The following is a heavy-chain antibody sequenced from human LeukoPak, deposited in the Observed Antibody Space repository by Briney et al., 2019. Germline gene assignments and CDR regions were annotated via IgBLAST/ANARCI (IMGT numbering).Heavy chain of an antibody. J-gene: IGHJ5*02. D-gene: IGHD6-13*01. CDR2: INPKSGGT. CDR3: VRDFIAAAGTGA. V-gene: IGHV1-2*02. Sequence: ASVKVSCKASGYSFTDYYMHWVRQAPGQGLGWMGWINPKSGGTDYAQNFQGRVTMTRDTSISTVYMELSGLRSDDRAVYYCVRDFIAAAGTGAWGQGTLVTVSS. CDR1: GYSFTDYY.